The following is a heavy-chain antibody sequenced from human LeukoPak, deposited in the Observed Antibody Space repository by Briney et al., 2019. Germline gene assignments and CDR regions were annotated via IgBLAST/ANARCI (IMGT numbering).Heavy chain of an antibody. J-gene: IGHJ4*02. CDR2: IIPIFGTA. V-gene: IGHV1-69*13. Sequence: SVTVSFTASAGTFSGYAISWVRQAPGQGLEWMGGIIPIFGTANYAQKFQGRVTITADESTSTAYMELSSLGSEDTAVYYCASPRAYYDSSGYPSIFDYWGQGTLVTVSS. CDR3: ASPRAYYDSSGYPSIFDY. D-gene: IGHD3-22*01. CDR1: AGTFSGYA.